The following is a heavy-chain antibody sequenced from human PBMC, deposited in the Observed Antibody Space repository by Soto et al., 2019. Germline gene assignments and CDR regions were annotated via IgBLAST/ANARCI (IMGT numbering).Heavy chain of an antibody. D-gene: IGHD2-8*01. V-gene: IGHV3-23*01. J-gene: IGHJ4*01. CDR2: ISGNSGKT. CDR1: GFTFSSYA. Sequence: EVQLLESGGGLVQPGGSLRLSCTASGFTFSSYAMSWVRQAPGKELEWVSTISGNSGKTNYAESVKGRFSISRDNSKNTGHLQLDSLRAEDTAVYFGAKLGFVLMELYYFHQWGHGTLVTVSS. CDR3: AKLGFVLMELYYFHQ.